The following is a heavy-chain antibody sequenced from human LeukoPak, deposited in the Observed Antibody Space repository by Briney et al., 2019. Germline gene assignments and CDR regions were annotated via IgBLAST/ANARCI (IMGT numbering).Heavy chain of an antibody. CDR2: INPNSGGT. J-gene: IGHJ3*02. D-gene: IGHD2-2*01. Sequence: ASVKVSCKASGGTFSTYAISWVRQAPGQGLEWMGWINPNSGGTNYAQKFQGRVTMTRDTSISTAYMELSRLRSDDTAVYYCARVRPGRVPAAINAFDIWGQGTMVTVSS. CDR1: GGTFSTYA. CDR3: ARVRPGRVPAAINAFDI. V-gene: IGHV1-2*02.